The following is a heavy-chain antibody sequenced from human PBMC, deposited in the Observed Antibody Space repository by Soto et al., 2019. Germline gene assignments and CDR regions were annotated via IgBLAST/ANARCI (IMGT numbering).Heavy chain of an antibody. V-gene: IGHV3-33*01. CDR2: IWYDGSNK. CDR3: ARDLTDYGDYNTGCDY. D-gene: IGHD4-17*01. CDR1: GFTFSSYG. J-gene: IGHJ4*02. Sequence: GGSLRLSCAASGFTFSSYGMHWVRQAPGKGLEWVAVIWYDGSNKYYADSVKGRFTISRDNSKNTLYLQMNSLRAEDTAVYYCARDLTDYGDYNTGCDYWGQGTLVTVSS.